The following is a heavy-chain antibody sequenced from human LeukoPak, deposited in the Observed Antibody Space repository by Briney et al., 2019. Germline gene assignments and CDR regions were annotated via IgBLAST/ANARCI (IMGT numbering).Heavy chain of an antibody. CDR3: VSSSWYEKFDY. J-gene: IGHJ4*02. V-gene: IGHV4-59*08. Sequence: PSETLSLTCTVSGGSITSYYWSWVRQPPGKGLEWIGYIYYSGSTNQNHSRNSRVTISVDTTKNQFSLNLSSVTAADTAVYYWVSSSWYEKFDYWGQGTVVTVSS. D-gene: IGHD6-13*01. CDR2: IYYSGST. CDR1: GGSITSYY.